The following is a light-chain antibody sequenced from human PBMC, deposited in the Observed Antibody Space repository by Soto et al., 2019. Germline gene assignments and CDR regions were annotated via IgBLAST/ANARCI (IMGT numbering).Light chain of an antibody. CDR1: QSISSSY. Sequence: EIVLTQSPGTLSLSPGERATLSCRASQSISSSYLAWHQQKSGQAPRLLIYGASTRATGIPDRFSGSGSGTDFTLTISRLEPEDFAVYYCQQYGTSPWTFGQGTKVEIK. V-gene: IGKV3-20*01. CDR2: GAS. CDR3: QQYGTSPWT. J-gene: IGKJ1*01.